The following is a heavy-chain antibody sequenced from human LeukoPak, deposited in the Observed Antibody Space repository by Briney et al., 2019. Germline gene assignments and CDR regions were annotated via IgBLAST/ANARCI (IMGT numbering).Heavy chain of an antibody. CDR3: ATHLGGATTPFDY. Sequence: PGGSLRLSCVASGFTFSGYSMNWVRQAPGKGLEWFSAISGSGGSTYYADSVKGRFTISRDNSKNTLYLQMNSLRAEDTAVYYCATHLGGATTPFDYWGQGTLVTVSS. CDR1: GFTFSGYS. CDR2: ISGSGGST. V-gene: IGHV3-23*01. J-gene: IGHJ4*02. D-gene: IGHD1-26*01.